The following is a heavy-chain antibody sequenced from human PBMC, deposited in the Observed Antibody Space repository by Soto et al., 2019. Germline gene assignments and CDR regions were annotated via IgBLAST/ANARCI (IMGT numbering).Heavy chain of an antibody. CDR2: IYYSGST. CDR1: GGSISSGDYY. J-gene: IGHJ5*02. CDR3: ARVVYSSSKRFLARWFDP. Sequence: QVQLQESGPGLVKPSQTLSLTCTVSGGSISSGDYYWSWIRQPPGKGLEWIGYIYYSGSTYYNPSLKSRATISVDTSKNQFSLKLSSVTAADTAVYYCARVVYSSSKRFLARWFDPWGQGTLVTVSS. D-gene: IGHD6-6*01. V-gene: IGHV4-30-4*01.